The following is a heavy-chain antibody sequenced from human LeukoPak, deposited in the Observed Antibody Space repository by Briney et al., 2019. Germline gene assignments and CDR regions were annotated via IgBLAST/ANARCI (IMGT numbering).Heavy chain of an antibody. V-gene: IGHV1-46*01. J-gene: IGHJ4*02. CDR3: ARDEVGGNSTFDY. Sequence: ASVKVSCKASGYTFTSYYMHWVRQAPGQGLEWMGIINPSGGSTDYAQKFQGRVTMTRGTSTSTVYMEVSSLRSEDTAVYYCARDEVGGNSTFDYWGQGTLVTVSS. CDR2: INPSGGST. CDR1: GYTFTSYY. D-gene: IGHD1-26*01.